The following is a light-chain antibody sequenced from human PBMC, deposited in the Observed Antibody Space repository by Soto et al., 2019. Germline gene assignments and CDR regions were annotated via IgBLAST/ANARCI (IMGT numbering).Light chain of an antibody. Sequence: EKVMTQSPATLSMSPGERATLSCRASPSVGSFLAWYQQKPGQAPRLLIYGASTRATGIPASFSGSGSGTEFTLTISSLQSEDFAVYYCQQYTNWPSWTFGQGTKVE. CDR1: PSVGSF. CDR2: GAS. J-gene: IGKJ1*01. V-gene: IGKV3-15*01. CDR3: QQYTNWPSWT.